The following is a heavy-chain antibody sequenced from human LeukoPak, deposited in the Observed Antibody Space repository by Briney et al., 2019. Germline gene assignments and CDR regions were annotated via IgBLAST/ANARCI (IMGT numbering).Heavy chain of an antibody. D-gene: IGHD2-21*02. CDR2: IHSSGST. CDR1: GGSISSYF. V-gene: IGHV4-59*01. CDR3: ARPAYCGANCYYYFDY. Sequence: SETLSLTCTVSGGSISSYFWYWIRQPPGKGLELIGYIHSSGSTNYNPSLKTRVTISVDTSKNQFSLHLSSVTAADTAVYYCARPAYCGANCYYYFDYWGQGTLVTVSS. J-gene: IGHJ4*02.